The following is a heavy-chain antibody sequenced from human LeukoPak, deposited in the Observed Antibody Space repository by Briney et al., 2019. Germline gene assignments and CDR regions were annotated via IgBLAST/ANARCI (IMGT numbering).Heavy chain of an antibody. CDR2: INPNSGGT. Sequence: ASVKVSCKASGYTFTGYYMHWVRQAPGQGLEWMGWINPNSGGTNYAQKFQGRVAMTRDTSISTAYMELSRLRSDDTAVYYCARDSSDCGGDCYSNYYNYYMDVWGKGTTVTVSS. CDR1: GYTFTGYY. J-gene: IGHJ6*03. D-gene: IGHD2-21*01. CDR3: ARDSSDCGGDCYSNYYNYYMDV. V-gene: IGHV1-2*02.